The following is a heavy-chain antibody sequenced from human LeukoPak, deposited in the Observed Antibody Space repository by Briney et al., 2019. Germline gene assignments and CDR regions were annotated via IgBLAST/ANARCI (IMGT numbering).Heavy chain of an antibody. J-gene: IGHJ4*02. CDR2: IYSGGST. CDR3: ARGFSSGWYPIGVAFDY. V-gene: IGHV3-53*01. D-gene: IGHD6-19*01. CDR1: GFTVSSNY. Sequence: GGSLRLSCAASGFTVSSNYMSWVRQAPGKGLEWVSVIYSGGSTYYADSVKGRFTISRDNPKNTLYLQMNSLRAEDTAVYYCARGFSSGWYPIGVAFDYWGQGTLVTVSS.